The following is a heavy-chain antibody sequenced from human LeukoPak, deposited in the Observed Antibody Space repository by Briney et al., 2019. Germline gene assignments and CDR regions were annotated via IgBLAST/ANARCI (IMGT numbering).Heavy chain of an antibody. J-gene: IGHJ4*02. CDR3: AKEYSSGWYMVDY. Sequence: GGSLRPSCAASGFTFSSYGMHWVRQAPGKGLEWVAVISYDGSNKYYADSVKGRFTISRDNSKNTLYLQMNSLRAEDTAVYYCAKEYSSGWYMVDYWGQGTLVTVSS. V-gene: IGHV3-30*18. CDR1: GFTFSSYG. D-gene: IGHD6-19*01. CDR2: ISYDGSNK.